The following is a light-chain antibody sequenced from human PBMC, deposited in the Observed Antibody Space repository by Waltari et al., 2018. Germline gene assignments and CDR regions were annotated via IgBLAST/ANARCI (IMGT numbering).Light chain of an antibody. V-gene: IGKV2-28*01. CDR2: LGS. CDR1: RSLLHSSGYNY. J-gene: IGKJ4*01. Sequence: DIVMTQSPLYLPVTPGEPASISCKSSRSLLHSSGYNYVDWYLQKPGQSPQLLISLGSNRASGVPDRFSGSGSGTDFTLKISRVEAEDVGVYYCMQALQSPLTFGGGTKVEIK. CDR3: MQALQSPLT.